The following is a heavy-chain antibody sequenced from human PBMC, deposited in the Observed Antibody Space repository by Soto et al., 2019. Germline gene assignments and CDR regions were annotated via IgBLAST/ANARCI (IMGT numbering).Heavy chain of an antibody. CDR1: RYTFISYY. J-gene: IGHJ6*02. Sequence: QVQLVQSGAEVKKPGASVKVSCKASRYTFISYYISWVRQAPGQGLEWMGWINPYNDNTNYTQKFQGRVTMTTDTSTSTAYMELRRLRSDDTAVYYCARDLASRGLDVWGQGTSVTVSS. CDR3: ARDLASRGLDV. V-gene: IGHV1-18*04. CDR2: INPYNDNT.